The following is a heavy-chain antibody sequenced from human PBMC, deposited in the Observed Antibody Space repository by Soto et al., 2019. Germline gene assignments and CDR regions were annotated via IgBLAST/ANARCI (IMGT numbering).Heavy chain of an antibody. Sequence: PLEILSLTCTVSGGSISSYCWSWIRQPPGKGLEWIGYIYYSGSTNYNPSLKSRVTISVDTSKNQFSLKLSSVTAADTAVYYCARDPRYSSSSIDYYYGMDVWGQGTTVTVSS. CDR2: IYYSGST. J-gene: IGHJ6*02. V-gene: IGHV4-59*01. D-gene: IGHD6-6*01. CDR1: GGSISSYC. CDR3: ARDPRYSSSSIDYYYGMDV.